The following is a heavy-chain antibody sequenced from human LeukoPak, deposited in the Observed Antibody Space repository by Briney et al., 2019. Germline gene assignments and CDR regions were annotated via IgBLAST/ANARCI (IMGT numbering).Heavy chain of an antibody. J-gene: IGHJ3*02. CDR1: GFTFDDYA. V-gene: IGHV3-9*01. D-gene: IGHD1-1*01. Sequence: GRSLRLSCAASGFTFDDYAMHWVRQAPGKGLEWVSGISWNSGCTVYADSVKGRFTISRDNTKNSLYLQMNSLRAEDTALYYCAKGLQGTTGTTVGDAFDIWGQGTMVTVSS. CDR2: ISWNSGCT. CDR3: AKGLQGTTGTTVGDAFDI.